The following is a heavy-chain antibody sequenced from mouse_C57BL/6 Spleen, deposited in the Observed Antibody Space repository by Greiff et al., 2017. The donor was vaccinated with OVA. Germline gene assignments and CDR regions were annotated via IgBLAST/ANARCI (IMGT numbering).Heavy chain of an antibody. CDR1: GYTFTSYT. J-gene: IGHJ1*03. CDR2: INPSSGYT. V-gene: IGHV1-4*01. D-gene: IGHD2-10*01. CDR3: ARPHCPTYWYFDV. Sequence: QVQLKQSGAELARPGASVKMSCKASGYTFTSYTMHWVKQRPGQGLEWIGYINPSSGYTKYNQKFKDKATLTADKSSSTAYMQLSSLTSEDSAVYYCARPHCPTYWYFDVWGTGTTVTVSS.